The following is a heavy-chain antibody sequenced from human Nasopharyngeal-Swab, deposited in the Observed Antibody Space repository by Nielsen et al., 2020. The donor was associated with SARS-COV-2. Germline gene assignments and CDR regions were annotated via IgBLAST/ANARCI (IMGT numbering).Heavy chain of an antibody. CDR1: GFTFSDYG. J-gene: IGHJ3*01. Sequence: GGSLRLSCAASGFTFSDYGIQWVRQAPGKGLEWVGVVSSDGSNKYYSDSAKGRFALSRDNSKNTVDLQMNSLTAEDTAVYCCAAGTWYRGGYDAFDVWGQGTVVTVSS. CDR3: AAGTWYRGGYDAFDV. V-gene: IGHV3-30*03. CDR2: VSSDGSNK. D-gene: IGHD6-25*01.